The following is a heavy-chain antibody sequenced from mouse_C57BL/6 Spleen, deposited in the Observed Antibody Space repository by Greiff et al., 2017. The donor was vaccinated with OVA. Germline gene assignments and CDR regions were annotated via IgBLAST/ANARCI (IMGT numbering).Heavy chain of an antibody. CDR3: ARFAGFAY. CDR2: IDPSDSYT. Sequence: QVQLQQPGAELVKPGASVKLSCKASGSTFTSYWMQWVKQRPGQGLEWIGEIDPSDSYTNYNQKVKGKATLTVDTSSSTAYMQLSSLTSEDSAVYYCARFAGFAYWGQGTLVTVSA. CDR1: GSTFTSYW. V-gene: IGHV1-50*01. J-gene: IGHJ3*01.